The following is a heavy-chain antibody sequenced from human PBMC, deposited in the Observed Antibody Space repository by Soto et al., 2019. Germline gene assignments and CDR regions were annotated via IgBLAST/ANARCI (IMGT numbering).Heavy chain of an antibody. V-gene: IGHV3-48*02. Sequence: DVQLVESGGGLVQPGGSLRLSCAASGFTFRSYNMNWVRQAPGKGLDWLSYISSSSSTIYYADSVKGRCTISRDNAKNSLYLQMNSLRDDDTAMYYCARGGTIAVTTIGDYWGQGTLVTVSS. J-gene: IGHJ4*01. CDR3: ARGGTIAVTTIGDY. CDR2: ISSSSSTI. CDR1: GFTFRSYN. D-gene: IGHD5-12*01.